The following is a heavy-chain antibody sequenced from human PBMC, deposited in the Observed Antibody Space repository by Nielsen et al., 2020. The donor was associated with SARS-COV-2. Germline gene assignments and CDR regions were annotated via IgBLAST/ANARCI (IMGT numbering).Heavy chain of an antibody. CDR1: GFTFSNFA. J-gene: IGHJ6*02. D-gene: IGHD6-19*01. Sequence: GGSLRLSCAASGFTFSNFAMNWVRQAPGKGLEWVSTIGVSGGGTYYADSLKGWFTISRDNSKNTLYLQMNSLGADDTAIYYCTRRVAGGTMDVWGQGTTVTVSS. V-gene: IGHV3-23*01. CDR2: IGVSGGGT. CDR3: TRRVAGGTMDV.